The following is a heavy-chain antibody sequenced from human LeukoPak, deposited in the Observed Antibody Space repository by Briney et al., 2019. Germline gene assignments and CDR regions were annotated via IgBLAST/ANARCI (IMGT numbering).Heavy chain of an antibody. Sequence: GGSLGLSCAASGFIFSSYWMHWVRQAPGKGLVWVSRMNGDGSSTSYADSVKGRFTISRDNAKNTLFLQMNSLRAEDTAVYYCARDRGGAAAYWGQGTLVTVSS. CDR2: MNGDGSST. J-gene: IGHJ4*02. CDR1: GFIFSSYW. D-gene: IGHD3-16*01. CDR3: ARDRGGAAAY. V-gene: IGHV3-74*01.